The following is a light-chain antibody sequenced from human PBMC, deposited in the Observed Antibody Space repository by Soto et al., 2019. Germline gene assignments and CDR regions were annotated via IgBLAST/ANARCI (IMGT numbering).Light chain of an antibody. J-gene: IGKJ4*01. CDR2: GAS. V-gene: IGKV3-20*01. CDR3: QHYFSSASLT. CDR1: QSINNNY. Sequence: EIVLTQSPGTLSLSPGERATLSCRASQSINNNYLAWYQHKPGQAPRLLIYGASRRVTGIPDRFSGSGSGTDFTLTISRLEPEDFVVYYCQHYFSSASLTFGGGTKVEIK.